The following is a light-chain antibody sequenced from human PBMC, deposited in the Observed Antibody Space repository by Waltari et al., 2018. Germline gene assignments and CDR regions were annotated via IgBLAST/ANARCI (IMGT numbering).Light chain of an antibody. Sequence: QLVLTQSPSASASLGASVKLTCPLSSGHSSYAIAWHLQQPEKGPRYLMKLNSDGSHSKGDRIPERFSGSRSVAERYLTISSRQSEDEADYDCQTWGNWVFGGGTKLTVL. CDR1: SGHSSYA. CDR3: QTWGNWV. J-gene: IGLJ3*02. CDR2: LNSDGSH. V-gene: IGLV4-69*01.